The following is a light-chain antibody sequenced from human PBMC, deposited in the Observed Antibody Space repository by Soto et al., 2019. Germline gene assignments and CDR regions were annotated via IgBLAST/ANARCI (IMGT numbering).Light chain of an antibody. CDR2: LNSDGSH. CDR3: HTWGTGIVI. Sequence: QLVLTQSPSASASLGASVKLTCTLSSGHSTYAIAWHQQQPEKGPRFLMKLNSDGSHNRGDGIPDRFSGSSSGAERYLSISGLQSEDEAEYYCHTWGTGIVILGGGTKLTVL. CDR1: SGHSTYA. J-gene: IGLJ2*01. V-gene: IGLV4-69*01.